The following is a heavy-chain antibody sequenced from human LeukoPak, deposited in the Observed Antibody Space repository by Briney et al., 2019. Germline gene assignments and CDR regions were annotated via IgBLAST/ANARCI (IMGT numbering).Heavy chain of an antibody. J-gene: IGHJ4*02. CDR1: GFTFSSYA. D-gene: IGHD3-3*01. Sequence: GGSLRLSCAASGFTFSSYAMSWVRQAPGKGLEWVSAISGSGGGTYYADSVKGRFTISRDNSKNTLYLQMNSLRAEDTAVYYCAKCKPTIFGVVTIFDYWGQGTLVTVSS. V-gene: IGHV3-23*01. CDR3: AKCKPTIFGVVTIFDY. CDR2: ISGSGGGT.